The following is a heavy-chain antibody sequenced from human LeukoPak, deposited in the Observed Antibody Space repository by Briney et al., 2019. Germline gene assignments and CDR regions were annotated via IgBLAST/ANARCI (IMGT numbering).Heavy chain of an antibody. V-gene: IGHV3-23*01. CDR1: GFTFSTYN. Sequence: HPGGSRRLCCAASGFTFSTYNMYWDRHPPGNRLEWVSIIGNNGGGIHYADSVKGRFTISRDNFKNALYLQMNSLRVEDTAVYYCAIDSNWGTLSWGQGVLVTVSS. J-gene: IGHJ4*02. D-gene: IGHD7-27*01. CDR2: IGNNGGGI. CDR3: AIDSNWGTLS.